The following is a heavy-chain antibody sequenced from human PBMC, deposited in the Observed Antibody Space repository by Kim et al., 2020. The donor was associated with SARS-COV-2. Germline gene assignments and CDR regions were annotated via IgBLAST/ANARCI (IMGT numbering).Heavy chain of an antibody. Sequence: SPSYAQKFQGRVTMTRDTSTSTVYMELSSLRSEDTAVYYCARGSNWYFDLRGRGTLVTVSS. CDR3: ARGSNWYFDL. J-gene: IGHJ2*01. V-gene: IGHV1-46*01. CDR2: SP.